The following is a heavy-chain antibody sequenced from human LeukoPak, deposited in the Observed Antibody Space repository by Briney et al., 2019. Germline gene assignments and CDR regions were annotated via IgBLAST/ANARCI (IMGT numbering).Heavy chain of an antibody. J-gene: IGHJ6*02. CDR2: ISGSGGST. Sequence: GGSLRLSCAASGFTFSSYAMSWVRQAPGKGLEWVSAISGSGGSTYYADSVKGRFTISRDNSKNTLYLQMNSLRAEDTAVYYCARGYSPYGSGNGYYYGMDVWGQGTTVTVSS. D-gene: IGHD3-10*01. V-gene: IGHV3-23*01. CDR3: ARGYSPYGSGNGYYYGMDV. CDR1: GFTFSSYA.